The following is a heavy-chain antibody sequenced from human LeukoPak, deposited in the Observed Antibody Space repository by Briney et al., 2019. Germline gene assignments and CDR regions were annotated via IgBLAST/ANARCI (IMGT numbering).Heavy chain of an antibody. V-gene: IGHV3-74*01. J-gene: IGHJ4*02. D-gene: IGHD6-13*01. Sequence: PGGSLRLSCAASGFTFSSYEMNWVRQAPGKGPVWVSRINSDGSSTTYADSVKGRFTISRDNAKNTLYLQMNSPRAEDTAVYYCVRGGSVAVAGVPRPDYWGQGTLVTVSS. CDR3: VRGGSVAVAGVPRPDY. CDR1: GFTFSSYE. CDR2: INSDGSST.